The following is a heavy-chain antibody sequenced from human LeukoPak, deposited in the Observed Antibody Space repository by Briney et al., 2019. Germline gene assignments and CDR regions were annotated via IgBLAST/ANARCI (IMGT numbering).Heavy chain of an antibody. J-gene: IGHJ4*02. CDR2: ISYDGSNE. Sequence: PGGSLRLSCAASGFTFSSYGMHWVRQAPGKGLEWVAVISYDGSNEYYVDSVKGRFTISRDNSKNTLYLQMNSLRDEDTALYYCARASYCSGSSCNVPLDYWGQGALVTVSS. D-gene: IGHD2-2*01. CDR1: GFTFSSYG. CDR3: ARASYCSGSSCNVPLDY. V-gene: IGHV3-30*03.